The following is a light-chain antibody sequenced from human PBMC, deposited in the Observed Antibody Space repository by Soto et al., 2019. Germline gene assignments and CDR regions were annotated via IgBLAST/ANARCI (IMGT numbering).Light chain of an antibody. CDR1: QSVSSSF. CDR3: QQYDSSPWT. CDR2: GAS. V-gene: IGKV3-20*01. J-gene: IGKJ1*01. Sequence: EIVLTQSPGTLSLSPGERATLSCRASQSVSSSFLAWYQQKPGQAPRLLIYGASRRATGIPDRFSGSGSGTDFPLTISRLEPEDCAVFYCQQYDSSPWTFGQGTKVEIK.